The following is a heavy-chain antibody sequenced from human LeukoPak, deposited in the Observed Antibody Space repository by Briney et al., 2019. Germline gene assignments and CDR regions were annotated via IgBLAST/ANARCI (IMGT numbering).Heavy chain of an antibody. V-gene: IGHV3-23*01. CDR2: ISGSGGST. D-gene: IGHD3-22*01. J-gene: IGHJ4*02. CDR1: GFTFSNYW. CDR3: AKDRNYYDSSGYYCYFDY. Sequence: GGSLRLSCAASGFTFSNYWMTWVRQAPGKGLEWVSAISGSGGSTYYADSVKGRFTISRDNSKNTLYLQMNSLRAEDTAVYYCAKDRNYYDSSGYYCYFDYWGQGTLVTVSS.